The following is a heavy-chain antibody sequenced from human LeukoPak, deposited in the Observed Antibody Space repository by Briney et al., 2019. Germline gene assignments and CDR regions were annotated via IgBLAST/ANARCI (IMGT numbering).Heavy chain of an antibody. V-gene: IGHV3-21*01. CDR2: ISSSSSYI. CDR3: ARVRTYDILTGYTRGAFDI. CDR1: GFTFSSYS. J-gene: IGHJ3*02. D-gene: IGHD3-9*01. Sequence: GGSLRLSCAASGFTFSSYSMNWVRQAPGKGLEWVSSISSSSSYIYYADSVKGRFTISRDNAKNSLYLQMNSLRAEDTAVYYCARVRTYDILTGYTRGAFDIWGQGTMVTVSS.